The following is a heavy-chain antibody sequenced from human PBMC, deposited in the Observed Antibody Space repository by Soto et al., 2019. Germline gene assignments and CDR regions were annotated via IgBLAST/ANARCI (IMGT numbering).Heavy chain of an antibody. V-gene: IGHV4-59*01. J-gene: IGHJ4*02. D-gene: IGHD4-17*01. Sequence: SETLSLTCTVSGGSISSYYWSWIRQPPGKGLEWIGYFYYSGSTNYNPSLKSRVTISVDTSKNQFSLKLSSVTAADTAVYYCARGDDYGDYRYFDYWDPGTLVTVSS. CDR2: FYYSGST. CDR3: ARGDDYGDYRYFDY. CDR1: GGSISSYY.